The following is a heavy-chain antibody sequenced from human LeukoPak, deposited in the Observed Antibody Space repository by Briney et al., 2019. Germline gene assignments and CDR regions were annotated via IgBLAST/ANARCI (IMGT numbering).Heavy chain of an antibody. CDR3: ARDLWFGELNLDY. CDR1: GFTFSDYY. V-gene: IGHV3-11*01. CDR2: ISSSGSTI. Sequence: GGSLRLSCAASGFTFSDYYMSWIRQAPGKGLEWVSYISSSGSTIYYADSVKGRFTISRDNAKNSLYLQMNSLRAEDTAVYYCARDLWFGELNLDYWGQGTLVTVSS. J-gene: IGHJ4*02. D-gene: IGHD3-10*01.